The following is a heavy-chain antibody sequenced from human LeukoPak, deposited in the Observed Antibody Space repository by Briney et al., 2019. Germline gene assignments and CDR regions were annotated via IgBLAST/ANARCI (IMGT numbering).Heavy chain of an antibody. D-gene: IGHD3-16*01. V-gene: IGHV1-69*01. Sequence: GSSVKVSCKASGGTFSSYAISWVRQAPGQGLEWMGGIIPIFGTANYAQKFQGRVTITADESTSTAYMELSSLRSEDTAVYYCAREPKKMGLCPPWAFDIWGQGTMVTVSS. J-gene: IGHJ3*02. CDR3: AREPKKMGLCPPWAFDI. CDR1: GGTFSSYA. CDR2: IIPIFGTA.